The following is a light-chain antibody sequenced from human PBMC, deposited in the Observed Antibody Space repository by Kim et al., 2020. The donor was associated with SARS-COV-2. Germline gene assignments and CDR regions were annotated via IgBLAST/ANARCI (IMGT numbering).Light chain of an antibody. V-gene: IGKV3-20*01. J-gene: IGKJ1*01. CDR2: GAS. CDR1: QSVSTTY. Sequence: SPGERATLSCRASQSVSTTYVAWYQQRPGQAPRLLIYGASTRATGIPDRFSGSGSGADFTLTISRLEPEDVAVYYCQQYEGAPWTFGQGTKVDIK. CDR3: QQYEGAPWT.